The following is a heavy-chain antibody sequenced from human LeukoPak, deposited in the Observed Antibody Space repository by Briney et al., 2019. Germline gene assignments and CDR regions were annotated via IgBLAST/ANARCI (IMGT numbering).Heavy chain of an antibody. J-gene: IGHJ5*02. D-gene: IGHD1-1*01. CDR1: GGSISSFY. Sequence: SETLSLTCTVSGGSISSFYWSWIRQPPGKGLEWIGYIYYSGSTNYNPSLKSRVTISVDTSKNQFSLKLSSVTAADAAVYYCARHGTSGTNLNWFDPWGQGTLVTVSS. CDR3: ARHGTSGTNLNWFDP. V-gene: IGHV4-59*01. CDR2: IYYSGST.